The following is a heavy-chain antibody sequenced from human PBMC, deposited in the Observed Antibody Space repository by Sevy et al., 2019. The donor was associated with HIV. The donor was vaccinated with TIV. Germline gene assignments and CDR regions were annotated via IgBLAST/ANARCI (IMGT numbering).Heavy chain of an antibody. D-gene: IGHD4-17*01. V-gene: IGHV3-33*08. CDR3: ARDREFYDHGEYGPTSAPDL. J-gene: IGHJ5*02. Sequence: GGSLRLSCEASGFPFTNHGVHWVRQAPGKGLAWVALMWFDGSNKYYANSLKGRFPVSRDDSKNTLYLQMNSLRADDTAIYYCARDREFYDHGEYGPTSAPDLWGQGTLVTVSS. CDR2: MWFDGSNK. CDR1: GFPFTNHG.